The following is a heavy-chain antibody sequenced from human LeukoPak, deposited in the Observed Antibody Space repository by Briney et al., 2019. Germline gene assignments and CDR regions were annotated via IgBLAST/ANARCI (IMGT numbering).Heavy chain of an antibody. CDR3: ASPSAY. V-gene: IGHV4-39*01. Sequence: SETLSLTCTVSGGSISSSSYYWGWVRQPPGKGLEWNGSIYYSGSTYYNPSLKSRVTISVDTSKTQFSLKLTSVTAADTAVYYCASPSAYWGQGTLVTVSS. J-gene: IGHJ4*02. CDR1: GGSISSSSYY. CDR2: IYYSGST.